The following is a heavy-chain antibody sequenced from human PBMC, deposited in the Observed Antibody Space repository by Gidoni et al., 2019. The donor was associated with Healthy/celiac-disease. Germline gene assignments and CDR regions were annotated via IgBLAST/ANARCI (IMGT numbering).Heavy chain of an antibody. V-gene: IGHV3-23*01. D-gene: IGHD3-10*01. CDR3: AKVNRLLWFGDEVFNWFDP. Sequence: EVQLLESGGGLVQPGGSLRLSCAASGFTFSSYAMSWVRQAPGKGLEWVSAISGSGGSTYYADSVKGRFTISRDNSKNTLYLQMNSLRAEDTAVYYCAKVNRLLWFGDEVFNWFDPWGQGTLVTVSS. CDR1: GFTFSSYA. CDR2: ISGSGGST. J-gene: IGHJ5*02.